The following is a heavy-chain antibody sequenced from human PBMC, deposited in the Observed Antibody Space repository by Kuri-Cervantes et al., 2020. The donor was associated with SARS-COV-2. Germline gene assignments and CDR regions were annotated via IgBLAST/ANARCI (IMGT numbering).Heavy chain of an antibody. J-gene: IGHJ4*02. D-gene: IGHD3-3*01. CDR2: IYSGGST. V-gene: IGHV3-53*05. CDR1: GFTVSSNY. Sequence: GGSLRLSCAASGFTVSSNYMSWVRQAPGKGLEWVSVIYSGGSTYYADSVKGRFTISRDNSKNTLYLQMNSLRAEDTAVYYCARDGPVLRFLEWLPGYYFDYWGRGTLVTVSS. CDR3: ARDGPVLRFLEWLPGYYFDY.